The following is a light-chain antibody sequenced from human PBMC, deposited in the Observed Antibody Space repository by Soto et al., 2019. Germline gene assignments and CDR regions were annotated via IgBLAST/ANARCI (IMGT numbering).Light chain of an antibody. V-gene: IGKV3D-20*02. CDR3: QQYNDWPLT. Sequence: EIVLTQSPATLSLSPGERATLSCRASQSVSSSYLAWYQQKPGQAPRLLIYDASSRATGIPDRFSGSGSGTDFTLIISRLEPEDFALYYCQQYNDWPLTFGQGTKVDIK. CDR1: QSVSSSY. CDR2: DAS. J-gene: IGKJ1*01.